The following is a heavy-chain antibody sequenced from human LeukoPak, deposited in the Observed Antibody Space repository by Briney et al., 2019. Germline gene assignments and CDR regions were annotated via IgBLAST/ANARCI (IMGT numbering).Heavy chain of an antibody. CDR3: AAAKKPTYYYDSSGYYRPHYYYYMDV. J-gene: IGHJ6*03. D-gene: IGHD3-22*01. Sequence: SETLSLTCAVYGGSFSGYYWNWIRQPPGKGLEWIGEINHRGSTNYNPSLKSRVTISVDTSKNQFSLKLNSVTAADTAVYYCAAAKKPTYYYDSSGYYRPHYYYYMDVWGKGTTVTISS. CDR2: INHRGST. CDR1: GGSFSGYY. V-gene: IGHV4-34*01.